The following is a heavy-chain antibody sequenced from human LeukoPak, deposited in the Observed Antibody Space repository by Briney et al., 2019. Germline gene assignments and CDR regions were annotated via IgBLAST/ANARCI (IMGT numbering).Heavy chain of an antibody. CDR1: GVSISSYY. V-gene: IGHV4-59*08. Sequence: SETLSLTCAVSGVSISSYYWSWIRQPPGKGLEGISYIFNSGTTNYNPSLKSRVTISVDTSKNQFSLKLSSVTAADTAVYYCARTGGYEGGYWGQGTLVTVSS. CDR3: ARTGGYEGGY. J-gene: IGHJ4*02. CDR2: IFNSGTT. D-gene: IGHD5-12*01.